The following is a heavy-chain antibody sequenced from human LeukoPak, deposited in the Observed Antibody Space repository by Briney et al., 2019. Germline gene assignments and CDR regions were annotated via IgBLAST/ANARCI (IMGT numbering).Heavy chain of an antibody. CDR3: AKDVAAAGTTAADY. Sequence: GGSLRLSCAASGFTFSSYSMNWVRQAPGKGLEWVSALTGSGVSTYYADSVKGRFTISRDNSKNTLYLQMNSLRAEDTAVYYCAKDVAAAGTTAADYWGQGTLVTVSS. J-gene: IGHJ4*02. CDR1: GFTFSSYS. D-gene: IGHD6-13*01. V-gene: IGHV3-23*01. CDR2: LTGSGVST.